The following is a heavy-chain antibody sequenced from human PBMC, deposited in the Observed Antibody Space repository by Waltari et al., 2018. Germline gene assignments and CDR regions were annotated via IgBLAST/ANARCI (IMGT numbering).Heavy chain of an antibody. J-gene: IGHJ4*02. CDR1: GFTVRSNH. Sequence: EVQLVESGGGLVQPGGSLRLPCAASGFTVRSNHLSSVRQAPGKGLEWVSVIYSGGSTYYADSVKGRFTISRDNSKNTLYLQMNSLRAEDTAVYYCASIGVGATHKFDYWGQGTLVTVSS. D-gene: IGHD1-26*01. CDR2: IYSGGST. V-gene: IGHV3-66*02. CDR3: ASIGVGATHKFDY.